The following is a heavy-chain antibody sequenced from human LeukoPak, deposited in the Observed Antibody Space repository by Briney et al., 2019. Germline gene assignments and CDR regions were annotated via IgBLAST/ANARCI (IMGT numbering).Heavy chain of an antibody. CDR1: GMTFSSFW. CDR2: INRDGGVK. D-gene: IGHD5-12*01. Sequence: PGGSLRLSCAGSGMTFSSFWMSWVRQAPGKGLEWVATINRDGGVKYYVDSVKGRFTVSRDSAKNSLYLQTSSLRVEDTAVYYCARLWGDATIFDLWGQGTLVTVSS. CDR3: ARLWGDATIFDL. J-gene: IGHJ4*02. V-gene: IGHV3-7*01.